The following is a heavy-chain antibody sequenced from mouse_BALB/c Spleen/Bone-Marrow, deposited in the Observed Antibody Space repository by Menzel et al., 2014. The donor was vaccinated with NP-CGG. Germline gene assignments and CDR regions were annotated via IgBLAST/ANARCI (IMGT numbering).Heavy chain of an antibody. CDR1: GYSFTGYF. V-gene: IGHV1-37*01. Sequence: EVQRVESGPELVKPGASVKISCKASGYSFTGYFMNWVKQSHGKSLEWIGRIIPYNGDTFYNQKFKGKATLTVDKSSSTAHMELLSLTSEDSAVYYCGSRCNYDEGRYWGQGTSVTVSS. J-gene: IGHJ4*01. D-gene: IGHD2-1*01. CDR3: GSRCNYDEGRY. CDR2: IIPYNGDT.